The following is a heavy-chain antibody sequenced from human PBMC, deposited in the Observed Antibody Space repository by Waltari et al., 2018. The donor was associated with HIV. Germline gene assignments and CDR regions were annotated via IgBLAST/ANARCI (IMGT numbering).Heavy chain of an antibody. Sequence: QVPLVESGGGVVQPRRSLSHPRAASVFTLHTNALHLVGQAPGKGLEGVAVISYDGSNKYYADSVKGRFTISRDNSKNTLYLQMNSLRAEDTAVYYCASTWKVTTAYWGQGTLVTVSS. J-gene: IGHJ4*02. D-gene: IGHD2-21*02. CDR2: ISYDGSNK. CDR1: VFTLHTNA. V-gene: IGHV3-30-3*02. CDR3: ASTWKVTTAY.